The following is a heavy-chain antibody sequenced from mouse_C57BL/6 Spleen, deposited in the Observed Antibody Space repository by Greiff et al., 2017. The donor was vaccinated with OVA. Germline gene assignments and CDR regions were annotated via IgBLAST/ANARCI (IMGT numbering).Heavy chain of an antibody. CDR1: GFTFSSYA. J-gene: IGHJ4*01. CDR2: ISDGGSYT. Sequence: EVKLVESGGGLVKPGGSLKLSCAASGFTFSSYAMSWVRQTPEKRLEWVATISDGGSYTYYPDNVKGRFTISRDNAKNNLYLQMSHLKSEDTALYYCARGGSNYDYAMDYWGQGTSVTVSS. CDR3: ARGGSNYDYAMDY. V-gene: IGHV5-4*03. D-gene: IGHD2-5*01.